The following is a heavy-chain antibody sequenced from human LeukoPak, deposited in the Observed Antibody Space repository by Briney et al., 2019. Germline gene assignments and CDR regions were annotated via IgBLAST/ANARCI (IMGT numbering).Heavy chain of an antibody. D-gene: IGHD3-22*01. CDR2: ISAYNGNT. J-gene: IGHJ5*02. CDR1: GGTFSSYA. CDR3: ARDHLYYYDSSGYHRFDP. Sequence: GASVRVSCKASGGTFSSYAISWVRQAPGQGLEWMGWISAYNGNTNYAQKLRGRVTMTTDTSTSTAYMELRSLRSDDTAVYYCARDHLYYYDSSGYHRFDPWGQGTLVTVSS. V-gene: IGHV1-18*01.